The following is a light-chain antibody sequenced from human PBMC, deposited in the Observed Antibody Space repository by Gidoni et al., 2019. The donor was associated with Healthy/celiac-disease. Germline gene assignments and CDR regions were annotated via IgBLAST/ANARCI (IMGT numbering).Light chain of an antibody. CDR1: SSDVGGYNY. CDR2: EVS. CDR3: SSYAGSNVV. J-gene: IGLJ2*01. Sequence: QSALTPPPSASGSPGQSLTISCTGTSSDVGGYNYVSWYQQHPGKAPKLMIYEVSKRPSGVPDRFSGSKSGNTASLTVSGLQAEDEADYYCSSYAGSNVVFGGGTKLTVL. V-gene: IGLV2-8*01.